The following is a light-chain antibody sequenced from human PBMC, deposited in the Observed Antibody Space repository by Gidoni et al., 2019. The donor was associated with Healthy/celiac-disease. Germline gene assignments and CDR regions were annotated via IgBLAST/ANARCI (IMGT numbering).Light chain of an antibody. CDR2: DAS. J-gene: IGKJ2*01. CDR1: QSVSSY. V-gene: IGKV3-11*01. CDR3: QQRSNWPPVYT. Sequence: EIVLTQSPATLPLSPGERATLSGRASQSVSSYLAWYQQKPGQAPRLLIYDASNRATGIPARFSGSGSGTDFTLTISSLEPEDFAVYYCQQRSNWPPVYTFGQGTKLEIK.